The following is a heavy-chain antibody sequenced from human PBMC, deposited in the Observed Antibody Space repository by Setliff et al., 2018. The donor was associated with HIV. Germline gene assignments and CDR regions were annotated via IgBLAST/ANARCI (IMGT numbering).Heavy chain of an antibody. CDR3: ARARGDLSLAYYLYYGMDV. J-gene: IGHJ6*02. CDR1: GYTLSNYY. CDR2: INPSGEST. V-gene: IGHV1-46*01. Sequence: ASVKVSCKASGYTLSNYYMHWVRQAPGQGLEWMGIINPSGESTTYAQRFQGRVTMTTDRSTSTVYMELSSLRSEDTAVYYCARARGDLSLAYYLYYGMDVWGQGTTVTVSS. D-gene: IGHD3-10*01.